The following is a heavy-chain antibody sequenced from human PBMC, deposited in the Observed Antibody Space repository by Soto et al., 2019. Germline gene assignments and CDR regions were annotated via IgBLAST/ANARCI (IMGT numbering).Heavy chain of an antibody. J-gene: IGHJ4*02. D-gene: IGHD6-19*01. V-gene: IGHV3-30*18. CDR2: VSHDGRNT. Sequence: VQLVESGGGVVQPGRSLRLSCAASGFTFSDYAMHWVRQAPGKGLERVAVVSHDGRNTHYADSVKGRFTISRDSSKNTVSLEMTSLRAEDTAVYYCAKGVRQWLVTSDFNYWGQGALVTVSS. CDR3: AKGVRQWLVTSDFNY. CDR1: GFTFSDYA.